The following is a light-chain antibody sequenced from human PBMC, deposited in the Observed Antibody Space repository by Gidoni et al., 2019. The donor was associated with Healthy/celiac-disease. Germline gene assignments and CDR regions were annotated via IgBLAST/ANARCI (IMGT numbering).Light chain of an antibody. V-gene: IGLV3-21*02. CDR1: NIGSES. CDR2: YDR. J-gene: IGLJ1*01. CDR3: QVWDSGTDHYV. Sequence: SYLLTPPPSVSVAPGQTARITCGGKNIGSESVNWYQQKPGQAPVLVVYYDRDRPSGIPERVSGSNYGNTATLTITRVDAGDEADYYCQVWDSGTDHYVFGTGTRVTVL.